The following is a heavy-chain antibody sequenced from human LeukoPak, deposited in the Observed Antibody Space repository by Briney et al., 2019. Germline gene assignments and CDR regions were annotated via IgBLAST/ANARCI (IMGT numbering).Heavy chain of an antibody. Sequence: PSGTLSLTCVLSGRSRRSGNWWSWVGQHPGNGLEWIGQIYHSGSTNYNPSLKSRVTISVDKTKNQFSLKLSSVIAAGTAVYYCARGENVFDFWGQGTLVTVSS. CDR1: GRSRRSGNW. V-gene: IGHV4-4*02. CDR2: IYHSGST. J-gene: IGHJ4*02. CDR3: ARGENVFDF. D-gene: IGHD1-26*01.